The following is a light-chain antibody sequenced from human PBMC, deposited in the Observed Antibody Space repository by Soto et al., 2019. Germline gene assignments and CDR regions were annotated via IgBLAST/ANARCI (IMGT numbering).Light chain of an antibody. CDR3: LQHNSYPLS. CDR2: GAY. Sequence: DIQMTQSPSTMSASVGDRVTITCRASQGISHYLAWFQQRPGKVPKRLIYGAYTSESGVPSRFSGSGSGTEFTLTISSLQPEDFATYYCLQHNSYPLSFGGGTKVEMK. J-gene: IGKJ4*01. CDR1: QGISHY. V-gene: IGKV1-17*03.